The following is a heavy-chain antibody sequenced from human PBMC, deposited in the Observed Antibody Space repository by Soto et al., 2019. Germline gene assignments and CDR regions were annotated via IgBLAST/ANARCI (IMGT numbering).Heavy chain of an antibody. CDR2: IHYSGST. D-gene: IGHD6-13*01. J-gene: IGHJ4*02. Sequence: TLSLTCTVSGDSITSTSYYWGWIRQPSGKGLEWIGCIHYSGSTYYNPSLRSRVTSSVDTSKNQFSLKVSSVTAADTAVYYCARRLFSSTWPSYFDYWGEGXLVTSPQ. CDR1: GDSITSTSYY. CDR3: ARRLFSSTWPSYFDY. V-gene: IGHV4-39*01.